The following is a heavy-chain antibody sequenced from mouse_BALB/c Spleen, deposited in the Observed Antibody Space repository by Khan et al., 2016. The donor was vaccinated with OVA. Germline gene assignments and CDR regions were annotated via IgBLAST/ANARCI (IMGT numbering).Heavy chain of an antibody. Sequence: VQLQESGAELAKPGASVKMSCTASGYTFTTYWIHWVKQRPGQGMEWIGYINPSTGYTEYNQKFKDKATLTTDKSSSAAYMQLSSLTYEDSAFYYCTRRGLYGLFAFWGQGTLVTVSS. CDR2: INPSTGYT. J-gene: IGHJ3*01. CDR3: TRRGLYGLFAF. V-gene: IGHV1-7*01. D-gene: IGHD1-1*02. CDR1: GYTFTTYW.